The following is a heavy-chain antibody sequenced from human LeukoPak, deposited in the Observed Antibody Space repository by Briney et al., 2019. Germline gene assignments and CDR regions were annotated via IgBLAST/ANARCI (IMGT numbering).Heavy chain of an antibody. V-gene: IGHV3-48*04. CDR2: ISSSGSTI. CDR1: GFTFSTYA. J-gene: IGHJ4*02. Sequence: PGGSLRLSCAASGFTFSTYAVNWVRQAPGKGLEWVSYISSSGSTIYYADSVKGRFTISRDNAKNSLYLQMNSLRAEDTAVYYCARASLYYDFWSGTSDWGQGTLVTVSS. D-gene: IGHD3-3*01. CDR3: ARASLYYDFWSGTSD.